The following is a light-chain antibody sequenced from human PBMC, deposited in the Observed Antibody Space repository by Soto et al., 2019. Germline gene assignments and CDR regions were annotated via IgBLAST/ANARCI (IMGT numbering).Light chain of an antibody. CDR1: SIDVGGSNY. CDR2: DDS. J-gene: IGLJ1*01. V-gene: IGLV2-11*01. CDR3: CSYAVTFYV. Sequence: QSALTQPRSVSGSPGQSVTISCTGPSIDVGGSNYVSWYQQHPGKAPKLMIYDDSERPSGVPDRFSGSKSGNTASLTISGLQAEDEADYYCCSYAVTFYVFGNGTKGTV.